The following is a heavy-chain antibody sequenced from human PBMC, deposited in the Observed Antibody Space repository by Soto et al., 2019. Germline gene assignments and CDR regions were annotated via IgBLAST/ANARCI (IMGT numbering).Heavy chain of an antibody. V-gene: IGHV1-18*01. Sequence: ASVKVSCKASGYTFTIYGISWVRQAPGQGLEWMGWISAYNGNTNYAQKLQGRVTMTTDTSTSTAYMELRSLRSDDTAVYYCARDRDPLVRDHHWGQGTLVPVSS. CDR2: ISAYNGNT. CDR1: GYTFTIYG. D-gene: IGHD3-10*01. J-gene: IGHJ4*01. CDR3: ARDRDPLVRDHH.